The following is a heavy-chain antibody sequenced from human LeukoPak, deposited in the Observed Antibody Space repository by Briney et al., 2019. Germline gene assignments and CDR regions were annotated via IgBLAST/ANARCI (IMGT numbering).Heavy chain of an antibody. CDR3: ARRISIAARPADWFDP. CDR1: GGSISSYY. V-gene: IGHV4-59*01. CDR2: IYYSGST. Sequence: SETLSLTCTVSGGSISSYYWSWIRQPPGKGLEWTGYIYYSGSTNYNPSLKSRVTIPVDTSKNQFSLKLSSVTAADTAVYYCARRISIAARPADWFDPWGQGTLVTVSS. D-gene: IGHD6-6*01. J-gene: IGHJ5*02.